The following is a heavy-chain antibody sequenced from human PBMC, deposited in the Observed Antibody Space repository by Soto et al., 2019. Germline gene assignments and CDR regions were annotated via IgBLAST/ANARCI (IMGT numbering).Heavy chain of an antibody. CDR3: AKESPNNQESVWSKYYYYGMDV. Sequence: PGGSLRLSCAASGFTFSSYAMHWVRQAPGKGLEWVAVISYDGSNKYYADSVKGRFTISRDNSKNTLYLQMNSLRAEDTAVYYCAKESPNNQESVWSKYYYYGMDVWGQGTTVTVSS. CDR2: ISYDGSNK. J-gene: IGHJ6*02. D-gene: IGHD3-16*01. CDR1: GFTFSSYA. V-gene: IGHV3-30-3*01.